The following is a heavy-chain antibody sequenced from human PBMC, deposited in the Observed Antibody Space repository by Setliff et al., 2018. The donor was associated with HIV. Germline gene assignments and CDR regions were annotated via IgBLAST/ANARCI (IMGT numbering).Heavy chain of an antibody. J-gene: IGHJ3*02. D-gene: IGHD3-10*01. CDR3: ASEGITMVRGAIIRSAFDI. Sequence: ASVKVSCKASGYTFTNYGISWVRQAPGQGLEWMGWISVYNGNTHYGQKFQGRVIVTAETSTSTAYMELTGLRSDDTAVYYCASEGITMVRGAIIRSAFDIWGQGTMVTVSS. CDR1: GYTFTNYG. V-gene: IGHV1-18*01. CDR2: ISVYNGNT.